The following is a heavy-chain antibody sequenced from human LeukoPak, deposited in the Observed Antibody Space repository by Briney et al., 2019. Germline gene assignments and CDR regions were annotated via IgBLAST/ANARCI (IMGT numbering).Heavy chain of an antibody. CDR1: GVSISSSSYY. J-gene: IGHJ5*02. V-gene: IGHV4-39*01. CDR2: MSYSGST. CDR3: ARHTRPTAAGTGFGPNWFDP. D-gene: IGHD6-13*01. Sequence: PSETLSLTCTVSGVSISSSSYYWGWIRQPPGKGLEWIGSMSYSGSTYYNPSLKSRITISVDTSKNQISLKLSSVTAADTAVYYCARHTRPTAAGTGFGPNWFDPWGQGTLVTVSS.